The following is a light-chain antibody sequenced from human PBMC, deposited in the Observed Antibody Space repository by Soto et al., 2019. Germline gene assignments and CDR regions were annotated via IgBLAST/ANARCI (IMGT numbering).Light chain of an antibody. CDR2: AAS. Sequence: DIQMTQSPSSLSASVGDRVTITCRASHNINSFLNWYQQKPGKAPKLLIYAASSLQSGVPSRFSGSGSGTDFTLIITSLQPEDFATYSCQQSYSAPLTFGGGTKVDIK. J-gene: IGKJ4*01. CDR3: QQSYSAPLT. CDR1: HNINSF. V-gene: IGKV1-39*01.